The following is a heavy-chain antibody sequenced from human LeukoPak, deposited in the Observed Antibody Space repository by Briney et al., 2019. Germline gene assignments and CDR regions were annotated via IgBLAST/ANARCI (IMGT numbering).Heavy chain of an antibody. V-gene: IGHV1-46*01. Sequence: ASVKVSCKASGYTFTGYYMHWVRQAPGQGLEWMGIINPSGGSTSYAQKFQGRVTMTRDTSTSTVYMELSSLRSEDTAVYYCASSSGQTHDAFDIWGQGTMVTVSS. CDR2: INPSGGST. CDR3: ASSSGQTHDAFDI. D-gene: IGHD5-12*01. CDR1: GYTFTGYY. J-gene: IGHJ3*02.